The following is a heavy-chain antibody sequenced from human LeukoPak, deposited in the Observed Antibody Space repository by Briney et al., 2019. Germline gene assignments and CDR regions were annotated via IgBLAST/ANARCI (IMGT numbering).Heavy chain of an antibody. CDR1: GGSISSYY. CDR3: ARERGPGGMDV. V-gene: IGHV4-59*12. CDR2: IYYSGST. J-gene: IGHJ6*02. Sequence: SETLSLTCTVSGGSISSYYWSWIRQPPGKGQEWIGYIYYSGSTNYNPSLKSRVTISVDTSKNQFSLKLSSVTAADTAVYYCARERGPGGMDVWGQGTTVTVSS.